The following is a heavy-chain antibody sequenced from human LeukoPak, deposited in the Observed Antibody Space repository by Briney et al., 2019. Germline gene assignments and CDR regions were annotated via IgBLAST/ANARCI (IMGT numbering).Heavy chain of an antibody. CDR2: IKQDGSEK. D-gene: IGHD4-17*01. Sequence: GGSLRLSCAASGFTFSSYWMSWVRQAPGKGLEWVANIKQDGSEKYYVDSVKGRFTISRDNAKNSLYLQMNSLRAEDTAVYYCARSAVTTMFFSYYYYYMGVWGKGTTVTVSS. J-gene: IGHJ6*03. CDR3: ARSAVTTMFFSYYYYYMGV. CDR1: GFTFSSYW. V-gene: IGHV3-7*01.